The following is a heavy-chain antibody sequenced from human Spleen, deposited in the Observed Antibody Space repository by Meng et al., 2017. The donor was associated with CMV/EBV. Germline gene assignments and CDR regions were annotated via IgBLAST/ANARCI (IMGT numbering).Heavy chain of an antibody. CDR3: ARDQYLRDIVVVVAAIEDGMDV. Sequence: GGSLRLSCAASGFIVSSKYMSWVRQATGKGLQWVSVIYAGGSTDYAESVKGRFTISRDNAKNSLYLQMNSLRAEDTALYYCARDQYLRDIVVVVAAIEDGMDVWGQGTTVTVSS. J-gene: IGHJ6*02. CDR1: GFIVSSKY. D-gene: IGHD2-15*01. V-gene: IGHV3-66*01. CDR2: IYAGGST.